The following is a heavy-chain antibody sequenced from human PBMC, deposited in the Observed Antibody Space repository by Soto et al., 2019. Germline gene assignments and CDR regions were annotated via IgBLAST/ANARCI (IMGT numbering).Heavy chain of an antibody. V-gene: IGHV1-18*01. Sequence: SVKVSCKASGYTFTSYGISWVRQAPGQGLEWMGWISAYNGNTNYAQKLQGRVTMTTDTSTSTAYMELRSLRSDDTAVYYCARSEIVQWMEKYNWFDPWGQGTLVTVSS. CDR1: GYTFTSYG. CDR3: ARSEIVQWMEKYNWFDP. J-gene: IGHJ5*02. CDR2: ISAYNGNT. D-gene: IGHD2-8*01.